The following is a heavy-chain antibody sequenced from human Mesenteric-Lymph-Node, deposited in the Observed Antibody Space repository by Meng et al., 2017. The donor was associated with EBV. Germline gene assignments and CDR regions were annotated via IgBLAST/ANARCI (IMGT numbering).Heavy chain of an antibody. D-gene: IGHD1-26*01. CDR3: ARRPWSLYYYFDY. CDR1: GGPISSSSYY. J-gene: IGHJ4*02. CDR2: FYYSENT. Sequence: RESGPGRVKLSGTLSLPCTVSGGPISSSSYYWGWIRQPPGKGLEWIGDFYYSENTYYNPSLKSRVTISVDTSKNQFSLKLSSVTAADTAVYYCARRPWSLYYYFDYWGPGTLVTVSS. V-gene: IGHV4-39*07.